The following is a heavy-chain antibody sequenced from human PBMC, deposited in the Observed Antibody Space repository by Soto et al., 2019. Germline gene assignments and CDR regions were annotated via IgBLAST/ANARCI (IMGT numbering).Heavy chain of an antibody. CDR3: ARAITIFGVEDNWFDP. CDR2: IYYSGST. Sequence: PWETLSLTCTVSGGSISSSSYYWGRIRQRPGKGLEWIGSIYYSGSTYYNPSLKSRVIISVDTSKNQFPLKLSSVTAADTAVYYCARAITIFGVEDNWFDPWGQGTLVTVSS. CDR1: GGSISSSSYY. V-gene: IGHV4-39*01. J-gene: IGHJ5*02. D-gene: IGHD3-3*01.